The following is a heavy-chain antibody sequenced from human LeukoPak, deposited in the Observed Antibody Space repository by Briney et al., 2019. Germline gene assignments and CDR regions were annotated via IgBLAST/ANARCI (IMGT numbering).Heavy chain of an antibody. Sequence: PGGSLRLSCAASGFTFSSYGMHWVRQAPGKGLEWVAVISYDGSNKYYADSVKGRFTISRDNSKNTLYLQMNGLRAEDTAVYYCAKDLLSPTWVDAFDIWGQGTMVTVSS. D-gene: IGHD1-26*01. CDR3: AKDLLSPTWVDAFDI. CDR1: GFTFSSYG. J-gene: IGHJ3*02. CDR2: ISYDGSNK. V-gene: IGHV3-30*18.